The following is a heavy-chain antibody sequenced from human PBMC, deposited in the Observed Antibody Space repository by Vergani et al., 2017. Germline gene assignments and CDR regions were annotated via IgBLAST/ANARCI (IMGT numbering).Heavy chain of an antibody. Sequence: QVQLVQSGAEVKKPGSSVKVSCKASGGTFSSYTISWVRQAPGQGLEWIGRIIPILGIANYAQKFQGRVTITADKSTSTAYMERSSLRSEDTAVYYCPRDADYYGAGSSPTGDYWGQGSLVTVP. CDR3: PRDADYYGAGSSPTGDY. J-gene: IGHJ4*02. CDR1: GGTFSSYT. CDR2: IIPILGIA. D-gene: IGHD3-10*01. V-gene: IGHV1-69*08.